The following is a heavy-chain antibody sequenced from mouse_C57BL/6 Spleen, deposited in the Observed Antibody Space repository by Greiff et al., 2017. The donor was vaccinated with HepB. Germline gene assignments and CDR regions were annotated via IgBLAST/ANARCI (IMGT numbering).Heavy chain of an antibody. CDR1: GYTFTSYW. Sequence: QVQLQQPGAELVKPGASVKLSCKASGYTFTSYWMHWVKQRPGQGLEWIGMIHPNSGSTNYNEKFKSKATLTVDKSSSTAYMQLSSLTSEDSAVYYCASSDLLYPFYAMDYWGQGTSVTVSS. D-gene: IGHD2-12*01. J-gene: IGHJ4*01. CDR3: ASSDLLYPFYAMDY. V-gene: IGHV1-64*01. CDR2: IHPNSGST.